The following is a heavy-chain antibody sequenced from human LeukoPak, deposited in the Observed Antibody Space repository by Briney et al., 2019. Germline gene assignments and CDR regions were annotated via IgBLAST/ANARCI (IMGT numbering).Heavy chain of an antibody. J-gene: IGHJ4*02. CDR1: GYSFTSYW. Sequence: GESLKISCKGSGYSFTSYWIGWVRQMPGKGLEGMGVIYPGDSDTRYSPSFQGQVTISADKSISTAYLQWSSLKASDTDMYYCARHFPYYDSSGYPDYWGQGTLVTVSS. D-gene: IGHD3-22*01. CDR2: IYPGDSDT. V-gene: IGHV5-51*01. CDR3: ARHFPYYDSSGYPDY.